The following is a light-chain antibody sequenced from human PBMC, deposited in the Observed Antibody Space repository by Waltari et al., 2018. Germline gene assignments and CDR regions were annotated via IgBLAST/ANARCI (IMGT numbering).Light chain of an antibody. CDR3: QQYNNYPYT. V-gene: IGKV1-5*03. CDR2: GAS. Sequence: DIQLTQSPSTLSASVGDGVTIACRASQSVVTWLAGYQQKPGKAPRLLIYGASSLESGVPARFSGSGSGTEFTLSISSLQPDDFATYYCQQYNNYPYTFGQGTKLESK. J-gene: IGKJ2*01. CDR1: QSVVTW.